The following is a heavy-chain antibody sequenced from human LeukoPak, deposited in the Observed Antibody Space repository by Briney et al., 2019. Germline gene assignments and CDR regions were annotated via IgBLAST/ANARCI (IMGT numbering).Heavy chain of an antibody. CDR2: ISGSGGST. V-gene: IGHV3-23*01. D-gene: IGHD4-11*01. CDR1: GFTFSSYG. Sequence: TGGTLRLSCAASGFTFSSYGMSWVRQAPGKGLEWVSAISGSGGSTYYADSVKGRFTISRDNSKNTLYLQMNSLRAEDTAVYYCAREPWGYSNYEYDYWGQGTLVTVSS. J-gene: IGHJ4*02. CDR3: AREPWGYSNYEYDY.